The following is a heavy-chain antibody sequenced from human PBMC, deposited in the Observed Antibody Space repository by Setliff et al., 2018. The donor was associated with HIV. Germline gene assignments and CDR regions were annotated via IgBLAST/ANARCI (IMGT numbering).Heavy chain of an antibody. CDR2: ISYDGSKK. V-gene: IGHV3-30*04. D-gene: IGHD3-3*01. CDR1: GFIFSSYA. J-gene: IGHJ4*02. CDR3: ARVRLYNTALDY. Sequence: GGSLRLSCAASGFIFSSYAMDWVRQAPGKGLEWVAVISYDGSKKYYADSVKGRFTISRDNSKNTLYLQMNSLRAEDTAVYYCARVRLYNTALDYWGQGTLVTVSS.